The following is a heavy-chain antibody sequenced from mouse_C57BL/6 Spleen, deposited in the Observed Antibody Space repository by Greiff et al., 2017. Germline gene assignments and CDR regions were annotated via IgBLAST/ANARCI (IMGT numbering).Heavy chain of an antibody. CDR3: ARDTTTVVAFDY. D-gene: IGHD1-1*01. CDR1: GFTFSSYA. J-gene: IGHJ2*01. Sequence: EVKLMESGGGLVKPGGSLKLSCAASGFTFSSYAMSWVRQTPEKRLEWVATISDGGSYTYYPDNVKGRFTITRDNAKNNLYLQMSHLKSEDTAMSYCARDTTTVVAFDYWGQGTTRTVAS. V-gene: IGHV5-4*01. CDR2: ISDGGSYT.